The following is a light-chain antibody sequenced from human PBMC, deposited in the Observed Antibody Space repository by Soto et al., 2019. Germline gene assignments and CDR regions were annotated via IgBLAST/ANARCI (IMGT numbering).Light chain of an antibody. Sequence: QSVLTQPASVSGSPGQSITISCTGTSSDVGSYNLVSWYQQHPGKAPKLMIYEVSKRPSGVSNRFSGSKSGNTASLPISGLQAEDEADYYCCSSAGSSTFPHGFGTGTNVTV. CDR1: SSDVGSYNL. CDR3: CSSAGSSTFPHG. J-gene: IGLJ1*01. CDR2: EVS. V-gene: IGLV2-23*02.